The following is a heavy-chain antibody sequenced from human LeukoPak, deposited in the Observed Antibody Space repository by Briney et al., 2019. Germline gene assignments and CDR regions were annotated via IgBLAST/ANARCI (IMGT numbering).Heavy chain of an antibody. Sequence: GGSLRLSCEASGFTFSNYAMNWVRQAPGKGLEWVSYISSSGSTIYYADSVKGRFTISRDNAKNSLYLQMNSLRAEDTAVYYCARVRYYDSSGYYPALDYWGQGTLVTVSS. J-gene: IGHJ4*02. CDR2: ISSSGSTI. CDR3: ARVRYYDSSGYYPALDY. V-gene: IGHV3-48*03. D-gene: IGHD3-22*01. CDR1: GFTFSNYA.